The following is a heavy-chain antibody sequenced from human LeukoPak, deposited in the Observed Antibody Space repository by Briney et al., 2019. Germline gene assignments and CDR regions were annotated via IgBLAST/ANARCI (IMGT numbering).Heavy chain of an antibody. CDR2: IYYSGST. CDR1: GGSISSYY. Sequence: PSETLSLTCTVSGGSISSYYWSWIRQPPGKGLEWIGYIYYSGSTNYNPSLKSRVTISVDTSKNQFSLKLSSVTAADTAVYYCARHRTVSWVDYWGQGTLVTVSS. J-gene: IGHJ4*02. V-gene: IGHV4-59*08. CDR3: ARHRTVSWVDY. D-gene: IGHD6-13*01.